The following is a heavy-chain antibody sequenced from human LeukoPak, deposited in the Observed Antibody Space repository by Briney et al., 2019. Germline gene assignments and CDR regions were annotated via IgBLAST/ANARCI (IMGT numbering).Heavy chain of an antibody. D-gene: IGHD6-19*01. CDR1: GYTFTSYG. V-gene: IGHV1-18*04. J-gene: IGHJ4*02. Sequence: ASVKVSCKASGYTFTSYGISWVRQAPGQGLEWMGWISGYNGNTDYAQNLQDRVTMTTDTSTTTAYMELRSLRSDDTAVYYCARTSSGWYLGDYWGQGTLVTVSS. CDR2: ISGYNGNT. CDR3: ARTSSGWYLGDY.